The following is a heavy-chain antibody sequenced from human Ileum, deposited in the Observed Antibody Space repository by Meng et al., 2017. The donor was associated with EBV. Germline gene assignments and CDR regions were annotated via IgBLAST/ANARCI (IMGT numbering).Heavy chain of an antibody. CDR3: ARYGRCNGNSFYCFDP. Sequence: QVRLQQCGTGLFKPSETLSLTCAVYGGSFNDYYWTWLRQPPGKGLEWIGEIDQSGYTKFNPSLSSRATISRDTSNNQFSLRLNSVSAADTALYYCARYGRCNGNSFYCFDPWGQGTLVTVSS. CDR1: GGSFNDYY. CDR2: IDQSGYT. V-gene: IGHV4-34*01. J-gene: IGHJ5*02. D-gene: IGHD4-23*01.